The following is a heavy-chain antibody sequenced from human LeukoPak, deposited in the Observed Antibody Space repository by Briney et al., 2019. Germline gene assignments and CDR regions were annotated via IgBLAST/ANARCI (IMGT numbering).Heavy chain of an antibody. D-gene: IGHD2-15*01. CDR3: ARLEGSGTRILWEAFPRYYMDV. CDR1: GYSSTSYW. V-gene: IGHV5-51*01. J-gene: IGHJ6*03. CDR2: IYPGDSDT. Sequence: GESLKISCKGSGYSSTSYWIGWVRQMPGKGLEWMGIIYPGDSDTRYSPSFQGQVTISADKSISTAYLQWSSLKASDTAMYYCARLEGSGTRILWEAFPRYYMDVWGKGTTVTVSS.